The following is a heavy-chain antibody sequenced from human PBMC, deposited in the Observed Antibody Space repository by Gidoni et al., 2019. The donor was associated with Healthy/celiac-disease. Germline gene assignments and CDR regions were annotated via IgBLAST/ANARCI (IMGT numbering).Heavy chain of an antibody. D-gene: IGHD2-2*01. Sequence: QVQLVQCGAEVKKPGSSVKVSCKASGGTFSSDDRSWVRQAPGQGLEWMGGIIPIFGTANYAQKFQGRVTITADESTSTAYMELSSLRSEDTAVYYCARDRYCSSTSCSYYYYGMDFWGQGTTVTVSS. V-gene: IGHV1-69*01. CDR3: ARDRYCSSTSCSYYYYGMDF. CDR1: GGTFSSDD. CDR2: IIPIFGTA. J-gene: IGHJ6*02.